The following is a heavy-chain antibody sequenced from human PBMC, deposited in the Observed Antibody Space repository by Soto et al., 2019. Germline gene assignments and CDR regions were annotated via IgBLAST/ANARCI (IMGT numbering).Heavy chain of an antibody. CDR3: AREGFRRVMSYYCMDV. Sequence: LRLSCAASGFTSSSYWMSWVRQAPGKGLEWVANIKQDVSEKYYVDSVKGRFTISRDKAKNSLYLQMNSLGAEDTAVYYCAREGFRRVMSYYCMDVWGQGTTVTVSS. D-gene: IGHD3-16*01. J-gene: IGHJ6*02. CDR1: GFTSSSYW. V-gene: IGHV3-7*04. CDR2: IKQDVSEK.